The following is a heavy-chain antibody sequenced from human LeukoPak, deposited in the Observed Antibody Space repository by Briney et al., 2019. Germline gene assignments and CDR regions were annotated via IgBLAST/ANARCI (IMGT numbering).Heavy chain of an antibody. CDR2: IYSGGST. CDR3: AKARASMVRGVIDY. J-gene: IGHJ4*02. Sequence: PGGSLRLSCAASGFTVSSNYMSWVRQAPGKGLEWVSVIYSGGSTYYADSVKGRFTVSRDNSKNTLYLQMNSLRAEDTAVYYCAKARASMVRGVIDYWGQGTLVTVSS. CDR1: GFTVSSNY. V-gene: IGHV3-53*01. D-gene: IGHD3-10*01.